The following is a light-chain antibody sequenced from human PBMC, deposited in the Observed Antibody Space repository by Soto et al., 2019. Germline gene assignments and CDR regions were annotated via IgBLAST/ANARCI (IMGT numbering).Light chain of an antibody. CDR2: GAS. CDR1: QSISSN. CDR3: QQYNIWPWT. J-gene: IGKJ1*01. V-gene: IGKV3-15*01. Sequence: EIVMTQSPATLSVSPGERATLSCRASQSISSNLAWYQQKPGQAPRLLIYGASTRATGIPARFSGSGSGTEFTLTISSLQSDDFAGYYCQQYNIWPWTFGQGTKVDI.